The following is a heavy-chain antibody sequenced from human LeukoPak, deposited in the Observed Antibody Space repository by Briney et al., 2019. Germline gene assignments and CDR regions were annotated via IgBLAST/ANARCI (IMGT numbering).Heavy chain of an antibody. Sequence: PPETLSLTCAVSGYSISSAYCWGWIRQPPGKGLEWIGSICHSGSTYYNPSLKSRVTISVDTSKNHFSLRLSSVTAADTAVYYCARMDAVVVVTAHDVFDIWGQGTMVTVSS. CDR2: ICHSGST. CDR1: GYSISSAYC. CDR3: ARMDAVVVVTAHDVFDI. J-gene: IGHJ3*02. D-gene: IGHD2-15*01. V-gene: IGHV4-38-2*01.